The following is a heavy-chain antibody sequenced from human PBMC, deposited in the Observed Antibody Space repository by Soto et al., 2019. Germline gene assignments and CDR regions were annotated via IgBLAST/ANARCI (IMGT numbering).Heavy chain of an antibody. Sequence: ASVKVSCKASGYTFTGYYMHWVRQAPGQGLEWMGWINPNSGGTNYAQKFQGWVTMTRDTSISTAYMELSRLRSDDTAVYYCARDLNADVRTGENWFDPWGQGTLVTVSS. CDR2: INPNSGGT. CDR3: ARDLNADVRTGENWFDP. CDR1: GYTFTGYY. J-gene: IGHJ5*02. V-gene: IGHV1-2*04. D-gene: IGHD7-27*01.